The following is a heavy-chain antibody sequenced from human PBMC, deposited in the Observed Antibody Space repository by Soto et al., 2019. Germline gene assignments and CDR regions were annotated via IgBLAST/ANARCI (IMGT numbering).Heavy chain of an antibody. CDR3: AHRVLRTVFGLVTTAAIYFDF. V-gene: IGHV2-5*02. CDR2: IYWDDAK. J-gene: IGHJ4*02. D-gene: IGHD3-3*01. Sequence: QITLNESGPTQVKPRQTLTLTCTLSGFSLTTSGVGVGWIRQSPGKAPEWLALIYWDDAKRYSPSLKSKLTITKDTTKNQAVLTMADLDPADTATSYCAHRVLRTVFGLVTTAAIYFDFWGQGTPVAVSS. CDR1: GFSLTTSGVG.